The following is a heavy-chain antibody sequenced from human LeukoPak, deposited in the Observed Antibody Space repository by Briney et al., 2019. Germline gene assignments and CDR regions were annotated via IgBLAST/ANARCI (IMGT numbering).Heavy chain of an antibody. CDR3: ARAEYNWNPEFEY. Sequence: ASVKVSCKASGYTFTGYYMHWVRQAPGQGLEWMGWINPNSGGTNYAQKFQGRVTMTRDTSISTAYMELSRLRSDDTAVYYCARAEYNWNPEFEYWGQGTLVTVSS. D-gene: IGHD1-20*01. CDR2: INPNSGGT. V-gene: IGHV1-2*02. CDR1: GYTFTGYY. J-gene: IGHJ4*02.